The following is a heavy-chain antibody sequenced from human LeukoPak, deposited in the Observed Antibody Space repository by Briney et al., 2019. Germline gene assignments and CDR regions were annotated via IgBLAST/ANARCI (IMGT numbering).Heavy chain of an antibody. CDR1: GGSISSSSYY. V-gene: IGHV4-61*02. Sequence: SETLSLSCTVSGGSISSSSYYWSWIRQPAGKGLEWIGRIYPSGSTNYNPSLKSRVTMSVDTSKNQFSLKLSSVTAADTAVYYCARWGYYYDRSGYYRTGDFWGQGTLVTVSS. D-gene: IGHD3-22*01. J-gene: IGHJ4*02. CDR3: ARWGYYYDRSGYYRTGDF. CDR2: IYPSGST.